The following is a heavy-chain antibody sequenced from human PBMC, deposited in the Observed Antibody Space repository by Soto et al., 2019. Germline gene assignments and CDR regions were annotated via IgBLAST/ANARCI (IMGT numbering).Heavy chain of an antibody. D-gene: IGHD3-22*01. V-gene: IGHV1-2*02. J-gene: IGHJ5*02. CDR2: INPKSGGT. CDR3: ARSLSPTDLNHSDRRDYYNWFDP. Sequence: ASGKGSCKSSGYTFTGCDLHWGRQGPGQGREWMGWINPKSGGTKYAQNFQGRVTMTRDTSISTAYMDLSRLRSDDTAVYYCARSLSPTDLNHSDRRDYYNWFDPCGQGTLVTVSS. CDR1: GYTFTGCD.